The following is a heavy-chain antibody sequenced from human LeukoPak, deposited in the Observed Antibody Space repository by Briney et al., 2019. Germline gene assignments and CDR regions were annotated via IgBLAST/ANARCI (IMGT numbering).Heavy chain of an antibody. V-gene: IGHV1-8*01. Sequence: ASVKVSCKASGYTFTSYDINWVRQATGQGLEWMGWMNPNSGNTGYAQKFQGRVTMTRNTSISTAYMELSSLRSEDTAVYYCARALRWLRPVYFDLWGRGTLVTVSS. D-gene: IGHD4-17*01. CDR1: GYTFTSYD. J-gene: IGHJ2*01. CDR2: MNPNSGNT. CDR3: ARALRWLRPVYFDL.